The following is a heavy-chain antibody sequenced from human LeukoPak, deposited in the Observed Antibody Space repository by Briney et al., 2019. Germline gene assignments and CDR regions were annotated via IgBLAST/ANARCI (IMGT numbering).Heavy chain of an antibody. CDR2: IYTTGST. CDR3: ARGLTTGSYYSRFDY. J-gene: IGHJ4*02. V-gene: IGHV4-61*02. Sequence: SETLSLTCTVSGGSISTGSYYWTWVRQPAGKGLEWIGRIYTTGSTNYNPSLKSRLTISVDTSKNQFSLKLSSVTAADTAVYYCARGLTTGSYYSRFDYWGQGTLVTVSS. D-gene: IGHD1-26*01. CDR1: GGSISTGSYY.